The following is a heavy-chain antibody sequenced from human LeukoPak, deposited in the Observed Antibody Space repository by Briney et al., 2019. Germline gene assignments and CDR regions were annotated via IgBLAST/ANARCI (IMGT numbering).Heavy chain of an antibody. J-gene: IGHJ4*02. CDR1: GFTFDDSA. V-gene: IGHV3-9*01. CDR2: ISWTSGSI. D-gene: IGHD3-10*01. Sequence: PGGSLRLSCAASGFTFDDSAMHWVRQAPGQGREWVSGISWTSGSIGYADSVKGRFTISRDNAKNSLYLQMNSLRAEDTALYYCAKVRRVYGSGSLYYFDYWGQGTLVTVSS. CDR3: AKVRRVYGSGSLYYFDY.